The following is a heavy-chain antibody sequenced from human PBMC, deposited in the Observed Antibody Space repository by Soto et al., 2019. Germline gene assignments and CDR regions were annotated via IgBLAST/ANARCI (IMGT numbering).Heavy chain of an antibody. D-gene: IGHD3-10*01. J-gene: IGHJ6*02. CDR2: IYYSGST. CDR3: AGSPTYFYYGFDV. CDR1: GGSVSSGDYF. Sequence: SETLSLTCTVSGGSVSSGDYFWSWLRQSPGKRLEWIAYIYYSGSTNYNPSLKSRATISVDTSKSHVSLTLTSMTAADAALYYGAGSPTYFYYGFDVWARGPAVTACS. V-gene: IGHV4-61*08.